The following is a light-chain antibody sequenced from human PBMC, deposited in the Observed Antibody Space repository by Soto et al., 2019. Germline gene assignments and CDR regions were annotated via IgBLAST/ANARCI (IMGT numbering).Light chain of an antibody. V-gene: IGLV2-14*01. CDR1: SSDVGGYNY. J-gene: IGLJ1*01. CDR2: DVS. CDR3: SSYTSISTLLYV. Sequence: QSALTQPASVSGSPGQSITISCTGTSSDVGGYNYVSWYQQHPGKAPKLMTYDVSNRPSGISNRFSGSKSGNTASLTISGLQAEDEADYYCSSYTSISTLLYVFGTGTKLTVL.